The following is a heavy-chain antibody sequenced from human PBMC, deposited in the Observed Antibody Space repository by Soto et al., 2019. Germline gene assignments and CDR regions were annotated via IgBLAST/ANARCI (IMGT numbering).Heavy chain of an antibody. Sequence: PGGSLRLSCAASGFTFSSYGMHWVRQAPGKGLEWVAVIWYDGSNKYYADSVKGRFTISRDNSKNTLYLQMNSLRAEDTAVYYCARVGCSSTSCYDEGDPWTIYYYYMDVWGKGTTVTVSS. D-gene: IGHD2-2*01. V-gene: IGHV3-33*01. J-gene: IGHJ6*03. CDR2: IWYDGSNK. CDR3: ARVGCSSTSCYDEGDPWTIYYYYMDV. CDR1: GFTFSSYG.